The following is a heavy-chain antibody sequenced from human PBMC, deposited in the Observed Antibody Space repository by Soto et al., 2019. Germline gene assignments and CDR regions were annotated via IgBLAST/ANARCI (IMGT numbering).Heavy chain of an antibody. V-gene: IGHV4-31*03. CDR3: ARAHDYYDSSGYWIADFDY. Sequence: SETLSLTCTVSGGSISSGGYYWSWIRQHPGKGLEWIGYIYYSGSTYYNPSLKSRVTISVDTSKNQFSLKLSSVTVADTAVYYCARAHDYYDSSGYWIADFDYWGQGTLVTVSS. J-gene: IGHJ4*02. D-gene: IGHD3-22*01. CDR1: GGSISSGGYY. CDR2: IYYSGST.